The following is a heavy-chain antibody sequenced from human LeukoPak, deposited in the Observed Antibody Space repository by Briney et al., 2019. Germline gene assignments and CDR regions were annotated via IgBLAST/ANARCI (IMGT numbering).Heavy chain of an antibody. V-gene: IGHV1-69*05. Sequence: SVKVSCKASGGTFSSYAISWVRQAPGQGLEWMGGIIPIFGTANYAQKFQGRVTITTDESTSTAYMELSSLRSEDTTVYYCARQSGYYDSSGYPDYWGQGTLVTVSS. CDR3: ARQSGYYDSSGYPDY. J-gene: IGHJ4*02. CDR2: IIPIFGTA. CDR1: GGTFSSYA. D-gene: IGHD3-22*01.